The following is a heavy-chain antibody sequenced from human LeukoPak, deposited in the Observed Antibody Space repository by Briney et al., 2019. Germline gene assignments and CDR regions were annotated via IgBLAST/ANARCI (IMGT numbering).Heavy chain of an antibody. J-gene: IGHJ6*03. V-gene: IGHV1-18*01. CDR2: ISAYNGNT. CDR1: GYTFTSYG. CDR3: ARGVLYYYGSASYDYYYYMDV. D-gene: IGHD3-10*01. Sequence: ASVTVSCMASGYTFTSYGISWVRQAPGQGREWMGWISAYNGNTNYAQKPQGRVTIITDTSTSTAYMELSSLTSEDPAVYYCARGVLYYYGSASYDYYYYMDVWGKGTTVTISS.